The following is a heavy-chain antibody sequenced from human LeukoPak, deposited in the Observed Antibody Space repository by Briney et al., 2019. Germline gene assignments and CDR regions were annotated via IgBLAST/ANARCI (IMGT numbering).Heavy chain of an antibody. CDR3: LIAVAGTGADY. CDR1: GYSISSGYY. CDR2: FYHSGST. D-gene: IGHD6-19*01. J-gene: IGHJ4*02. Sequence: PSETLSLTCAVSGYSISSGYYWGWIRQPPGKGLEWIGSFYHSGSTYYNPSLKSRVTISVDTSKNQFSLKLSSVTAADTAVYYCLIAVAGTGADYWGQGTLVTVSS. V-gene: IGHV4-38-2*01.